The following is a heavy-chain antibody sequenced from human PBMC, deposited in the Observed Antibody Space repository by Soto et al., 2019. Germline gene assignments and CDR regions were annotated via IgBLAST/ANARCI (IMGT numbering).Heavy chain of an antibody. CDR1: GDSIGNYY. D-gene: IGHD2-2*01. V-gene: IGHV4-59*08. CDR3: ARHLWVGTSCYLGAFDI. J-gene: IGHJ3*02. Sequence: SETLSLTCTVSGDSIGNYYWSWIRQPPGKGLEWIGYIYYSGSTNYNPSLKSRVTISVDTSKNQFSLKLNSVTAADTAVYYFARHLWVGTSCYLGAFDIWGQGTMVTGSS. CDR2: IYYSGST.